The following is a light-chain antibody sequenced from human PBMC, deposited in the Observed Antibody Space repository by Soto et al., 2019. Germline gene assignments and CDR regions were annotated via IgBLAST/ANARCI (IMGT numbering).Light chain of an antibody. V-gene: IGKV3-15*01. CDR2: GAS. J-gene: IGKJ1*01. CDR1: QSVNSD. Sequence: EIVMTQSPATLSVSPGERATLSCRASQSVNSDLVWYQQKPGQAPRVLIYGASTRATGIPARFTGSGSGTEFTLSISSLQSEDFAIYYCLQDYNYPWTFGQGTKVEIK. CDR3: LQDYNYPWT.